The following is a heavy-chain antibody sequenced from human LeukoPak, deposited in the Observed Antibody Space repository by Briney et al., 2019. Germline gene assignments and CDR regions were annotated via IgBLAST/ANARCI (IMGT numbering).Heavy chain of an antibody. J-gene: IGHJ4*02. V-gene: IGHV6-1*01. CDR2: TYYRSKWYY. CDR1: GDSVSSNSAA. Sequence: SQTLSLTCVISGDSVSSNSAAWHWIRQSPSRGLEWLGRTYYRSKWYYDYAVSVKSRITIDPDTSKNQFSLRLNSVTPEDTAMYYCAKEKAPFDYWGQGILVTVSS. CDR3: AKEKAPFDY.